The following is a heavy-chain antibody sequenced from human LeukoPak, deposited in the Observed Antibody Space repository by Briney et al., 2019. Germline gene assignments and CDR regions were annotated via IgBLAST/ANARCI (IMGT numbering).Heavy chain of an antibody. D-gene: IGHD6-19*01. J-gene: IGHJ4*02. CDR1: GGSISGGPYY. V-gene: IGHV4-39*07. CDR3: AREWGSGCFDY. Sequence: PSETLSLTCTVSGGSISGGPYYWGWIRQPPGKGLEWIGNIYYGENTYYNPSLKSRVTISVDTSKNQFSLKLSSVTAADTAVYYCAREWGSGCFDYWGQGTLVTVSS. CDR2: IYYGENT.